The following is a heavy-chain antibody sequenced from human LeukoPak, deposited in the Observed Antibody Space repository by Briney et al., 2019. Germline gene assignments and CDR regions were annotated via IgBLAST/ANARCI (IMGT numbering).Heavy chain of an antibody. J-gene: IGHJ4*02. CDR3: ARPPGEQTGY. V-gene: IGHV1-2*02. CDR2: INPNSGGT. D-gene: IGHD6-13*01. CDR1: GYTFTDYY. Sequence: ASVKVSCKASGYTFTDYYMHWVRQAPGQGLEWMGWINPNSGGTNYAQKFQGRVTMTRDTSISTAYMELSRLRSDDTAVYYCARPPGEQTGYWGQGTLVTVSS.